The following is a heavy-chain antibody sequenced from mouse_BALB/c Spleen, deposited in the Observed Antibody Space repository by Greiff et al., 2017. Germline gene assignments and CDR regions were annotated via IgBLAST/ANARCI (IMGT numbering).Heavy chain of an antibody. CDR3: ARGSFFDY. D-gene: IGHD3-1*01. CDR2: ISTYYGDA. CDR1: GYTFTDYA. J-gene: IGHJ4*01. Sequence: VQLQQSGAELVRPGVSVKISCKGSGYTFTDYAMHWVKQSHAKSLEWIGVISTYYGDASYNQKFKGKATMTVDKSSSTAYMELARLTSEDSAIYYCARGSFFDYWGQGTSVTVSS. V-gene: IGHV1S137*01.